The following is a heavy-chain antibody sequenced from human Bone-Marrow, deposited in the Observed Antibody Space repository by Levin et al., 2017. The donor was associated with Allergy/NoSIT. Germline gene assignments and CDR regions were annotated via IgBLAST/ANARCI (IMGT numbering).Heavy chain of an antibody. V-gene: IGHV3-7*03. CDR3: ARDTTVGGEA. D-gene: IGHD4-11*01. CDR2: IKQDGTEK. J-gene: IGHJ5*02. Sequence: EASVKVSCAASGFTFSNYWMTWVRQPPGKGLEWVANIKQDGTEKHYADSVKGRFTISRDNAKNSLFLQMNYLGTDDTAMYFCARDTTVGGEAWGQGTLVTVSS. CDR1: GFTFSNYW.